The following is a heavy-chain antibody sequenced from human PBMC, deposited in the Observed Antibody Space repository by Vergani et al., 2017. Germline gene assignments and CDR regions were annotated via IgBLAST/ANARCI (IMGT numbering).Heavy chain of an antibody. CDR2: ISGSGGST. Sequence: VQLVESGGGVVQPGRSLRLSCAASGFTFSSYGMHWVRQAPGKGLEWVSAISGSGGSTYYADSVKGRFTISRDNSKNTLYLQMNSLRAEDTAVYYCAKVGYYYDSSGYSSLWGQGTLVTVSS. J-gene: IGHJ4*02. CDR3: AKVGYYYDSSGYSSL. D-gene: IGHD3-22*01. V-gene: IGHV3-23*04. CDR1: GFTFSSYG.